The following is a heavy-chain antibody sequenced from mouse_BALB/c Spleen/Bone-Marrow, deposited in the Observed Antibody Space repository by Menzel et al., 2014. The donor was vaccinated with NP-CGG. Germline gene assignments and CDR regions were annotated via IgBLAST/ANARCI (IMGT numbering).Heavy chain of an antibody. D-gene: IGHD1-2*01. Sequence: KLLESGGGLLQCGGLLILWCAASGFDFSSSWMSCVRQAPGRGREWSGEINLDISTINYTSSLKDKFIISRVNAKNTMFLQKNKVTYEDTVLYYCTRLHYYGYSYFWGQGTLVTVST. V-gene: IGHV4-1*02. CDR1: GFDFSSSW. CDR2: INLDISTI. J-gene: IGHJ3*01. CDR3: TRLHYYGYSYF.